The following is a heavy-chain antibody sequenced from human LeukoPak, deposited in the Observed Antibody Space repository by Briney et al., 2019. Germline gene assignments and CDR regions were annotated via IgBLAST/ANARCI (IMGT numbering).Heavy chain of an antibody. CDR3: ARDRDYCSGGSCYRTLDY. V-gene: IGHV1-69*13. CDR2: IIPIFGTA. Sequence: SVKVSCKASGGTFSSYAISWVRQAPGEGLEWTGGIIPIFGTANYAQKFQGRVTITADESTSTAYMELSSLRSEDTAVYYCARDRDYCSGGSCYRTLDYWGQGTLVTVSS. J-gene: IGHJ4*02. D-gene: IGHD2-15*01. CDR1: GGTFSSYA.